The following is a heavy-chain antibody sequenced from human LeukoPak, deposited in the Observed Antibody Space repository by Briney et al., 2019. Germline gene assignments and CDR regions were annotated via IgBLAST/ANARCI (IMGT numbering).Heavy chain of an antibody. CDR3: ASGDIVVVPAAMVYYYYGMDV. Sequence: TLSLXXXVYGXSFSGYYWSWIRQPPGKGLEWIGEINHSGSTNYNPSLKSRVTISVDTSKNQFSLKLSSVTAADTAVYYCASGDIVVVPAAMVYYYYGMDVWGQGTTVTVSS. V-gene: IGHV4-34*01. J-gene: IGHJ6*02. CDR1: GXSFSGYY. D-gene: IGHD2-2*01. CDR2: INHSGST.